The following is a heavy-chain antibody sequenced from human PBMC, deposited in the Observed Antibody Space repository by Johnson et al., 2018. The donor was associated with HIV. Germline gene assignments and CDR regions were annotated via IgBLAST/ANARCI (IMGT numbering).Heavy chain of an antibody. CDR1: GFTFSSYA. Sequence: QVQVVESGGGVVQPGRSLRLSCAASGFTFSSYAMHWVRQSPGKGLEWVAAISFDGSDNYYAYSVKGRFTISRDNPKSTLYLQMNSLRAEDTAVYYCARVPLDDWHSDAFDIWGQGTMVTVSS. CDR2: ISFDGSDN. V-gene: IGHV3-33*08. J-gene: IGHJ3*02. D-gene: IGHD1-1*01. CDR3: ARVPLDDWHSDAFDI.